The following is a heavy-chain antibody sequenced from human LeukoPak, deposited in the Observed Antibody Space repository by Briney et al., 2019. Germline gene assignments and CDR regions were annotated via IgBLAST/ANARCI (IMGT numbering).Heavy chain of an antibody. V-gene: IGHV4-59*01. CDR1: GGSISSYY. Sequence: KPSETLSLTCTVSGGSISSYYWSWIRQPPGKGLEWIGYIFYTGSTNYNPSLKSRVTISVLTSKNRSSLKLSSVTAADTAVYYCGRDRYYYDSSGLRYFDYWGQGPLSPSPQ. CDR3: GRDRYYYDSSGLRYFDY. J-gene: IGHJ4*02. CDR2: IFYTGST. D-gene: IGHD3-22*01.